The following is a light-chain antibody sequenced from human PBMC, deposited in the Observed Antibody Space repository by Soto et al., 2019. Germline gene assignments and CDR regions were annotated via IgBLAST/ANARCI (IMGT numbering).Light chain of an antibody. CDR3: CSYAGSSTSYV. J-gene: IGLJ1*01. V-gene: IGLV2-23*01. CDR1: SSDVGSYNL. CDR2: EGS. Sequence: QSVLAQPASVSRSPGQSITISCTGTSSDVGSYNLVSWYQQHPGKAPKLMIYEGSKRPSGVSNRFSGSKPGNTASLTISGLQAEDEADYYCCSYAGSSTSYVFGTGTKVTVL.